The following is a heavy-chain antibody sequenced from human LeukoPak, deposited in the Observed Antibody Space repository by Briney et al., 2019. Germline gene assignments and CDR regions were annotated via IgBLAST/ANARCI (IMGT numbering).Heavy chain of an antibody. D-gene: IGHD6-13*01. V-gene: IGHV4-34*01. CDR2: INHSGST. Sequence: SETLSLTCAVYGGSFSGYYWSWIRQPPGKGLEWIGEINHSGSTNYNPSLKSRVTISVDTSKNQFSLKLSSVTAADTAVYYCARLEGSSSWYSYYYYYYMDVWGKGTTVTISS. CDR3: ARLEGSSSWYSYYYYYYMDV. J-gene: IGHJ6*03. CDR1: GGSFSGYY.